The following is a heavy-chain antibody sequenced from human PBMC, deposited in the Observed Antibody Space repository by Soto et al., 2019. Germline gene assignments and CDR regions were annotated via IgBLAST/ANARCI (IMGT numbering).Heavy chain of an antibody. CDR2: IYDSGST. J-gene: IGHJ4*02. D-gene: IGHD6-13*01. V-gene: IGHV4-31*03. Sequence: QVQLQESGPGLVKPSQTLSLTCTVSGGSISSGGYYWSWIRQHPGKGLEWVGYIYDSGSTYYNPSLKRRVTISVDTSKNQFSLKLSAVTAADTAVYYCARSRGSSWFDYWGQGTLVTVSS. CDR1: GGSISSGGYY. CDR3: ARSRGSSWFDY.